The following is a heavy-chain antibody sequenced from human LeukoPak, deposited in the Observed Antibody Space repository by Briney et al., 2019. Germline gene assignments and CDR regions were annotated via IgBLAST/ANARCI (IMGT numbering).Heavy chain of an antibody. J-gene: IGHJ4*02. Sequence: GGSLRLSCAASGFTVSSNYMSWVRRAPGKGLEWVSVIYSGGSTYYADSVKGRFTISRDNSKNTLYLQMNSLRAGDTAVYYCARDEGSGCFWAYWGQGTLVTVSS. V-gene: IGHV3-66*01. D-gene: IGHD3-22*01. CDR2: IYSGGST. CDR1: GFTVSSNY. CDR3: ARDEGSGCFWAY.